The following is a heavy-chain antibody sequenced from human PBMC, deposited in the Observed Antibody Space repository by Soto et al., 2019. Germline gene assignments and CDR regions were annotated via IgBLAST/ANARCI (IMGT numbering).Heavy chain of an antibody. V-gene: IGHV4-31*03. CDR3: ARHTIYQDTSGSYYPAYYFDY. D-gene: IGHD3-22*01. J-gene: IGHJ4*02. CDR2: IYFSGST. CDR1: GGSISSGAHY. Sequence: SETLSLTCTVSGGSISSGAHYWNCIRQLPRKGLEWIGYIYFSGSTYYNPSLKSRVTISVDTSKNQFSLKLRSVTAADTAVYYCARHTIYQDTSGSYYPAYYFDYWGQGTLVTVSS.